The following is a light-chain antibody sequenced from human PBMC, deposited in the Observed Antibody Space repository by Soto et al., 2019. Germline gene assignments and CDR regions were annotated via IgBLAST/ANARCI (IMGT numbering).Light chain of an antibody. Sequence: EIVMTQSPATLAVSPGERAALSCRASQSVSSNFAWYQQKPGQAPRLLIYGASSRATGTPARFSGSGSGTAFTRTMSSLQSEDFAVYYCQQYNNWPYAFGLGTKMEMK. CDR3: QQYNNWPYA. CDR1: QSVSSN. J-gene: IGKJ2*01. CDR2: GAS. V-gene: IGKV3-15*01.